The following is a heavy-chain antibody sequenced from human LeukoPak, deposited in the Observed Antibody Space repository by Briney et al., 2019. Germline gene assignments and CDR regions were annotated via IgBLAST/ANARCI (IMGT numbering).Heavy chain of an antibody. CDR3: AKDRLYCSGGSCYEYDAFDI. Sequence: QPGGSLRLSCAASGFTFSSYSMNWVRQAPGKGLEWVSAISGSGGSTYYADSVKGRFTISRDNSKNTLYLQMNSLRAEDTAVYYCAKDRLYCSGGSCYEYDAFDIWGQGTMVTVSS. D-gene: IGHD2-15*01. J-gene: IGHJ3*02. V-gene: IGHV3-23*01. CDR2: ISGSGGST. CDR1: GFTFSSYS.